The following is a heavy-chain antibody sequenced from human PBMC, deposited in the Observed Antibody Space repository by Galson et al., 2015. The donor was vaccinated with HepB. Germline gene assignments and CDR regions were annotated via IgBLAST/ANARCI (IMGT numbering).Heavy chain of an antibody. V-gene: IGHV3-74*01. J-gene: IGHJ5*02. CDR1: GFTFSGYW. CDR2: INADGSRK. Sequence: SLRLSCAASGFTFSGYWMHWVRQVPGKGLVWLSRINADGSRKSYGDSVKGRFTIFRDNAKSTLYLQMNSLTVEDTAVYYCVKGYCSSTICSNEGVLDGPWGQGTLVTVSS. CDR3: VKGYCSSTICSNEGVLDGP. D-gene: IGHD2-2*01.